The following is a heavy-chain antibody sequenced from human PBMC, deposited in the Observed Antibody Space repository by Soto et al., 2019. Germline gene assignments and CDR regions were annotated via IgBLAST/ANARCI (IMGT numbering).Heavy chain of an antibody. Sequence: SATLSLTCFVSGGSVSRGSYYWTWIRQPPGKGLEWIGYILDSGATDYNPSLKSRVTMSVDTSKNQFSLNLRSVTAADTAVYYCARQRVIPAQYYFDSWGQGVVVTVSS. CDR1: GGSVSRGSYY. CDR3: ARQRVIPAQYYFDS. CDR2: ILDSGAT. J-gene: IGHJ4*02. D-gene: IGHD2-2*01. V-gene: IGHV4-61*01.